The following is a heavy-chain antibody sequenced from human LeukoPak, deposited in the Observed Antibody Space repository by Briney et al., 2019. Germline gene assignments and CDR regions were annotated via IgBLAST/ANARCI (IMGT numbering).Heavy chain of an antibody. CDR1: GGSFSGYY. CDR3: ARGSHYYDSGGYPTPNLGKYYFDY. J-gene: IGHJ4*02. CDR2: INHSGST. V-gene: IGHV4-34*01. D-gene: IGHD3-22*01. Sequence: SETLSLTCAVYGGSFSGYYWSWIRQPPGKGLEWIGEINHSGSTNYNPSLKSRVTISVDTSKNQFSLKLSSVTAADTAVYYCARGSHYYDSGGYPTPNLGKYYFDYWGQGTLVTVSS.